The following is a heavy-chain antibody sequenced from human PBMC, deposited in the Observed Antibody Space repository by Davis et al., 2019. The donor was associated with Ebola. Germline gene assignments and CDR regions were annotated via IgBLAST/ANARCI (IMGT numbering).Heavy chain of an antibody. J-gene: IGHJ6*02. V-gene: IGHV4-31*03. CDR2: IYYSGST. Sequence: SETLSLTCTVSGGSISSGGYYWSWIRQHPGKGLEWIGYIYYSGSTYYNPSLKSRVTISVDTSKNQFSLKLSSVTAADTAVYYCARVKQLWYYGMDVWGQGTTVTVSS. D-gene: IGHD6-13*01. CDR1: GGSISSGGYY. CDR3: ARVKQLWYYGMDV.